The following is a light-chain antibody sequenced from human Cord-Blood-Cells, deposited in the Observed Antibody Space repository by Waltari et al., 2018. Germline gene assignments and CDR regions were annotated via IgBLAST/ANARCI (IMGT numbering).Light chain of an antibody. J-gene: IGKJ2*01. CDR2: CAS. V-gene: IGKV3-20*01. CDR3: QQYGSSPYT. CDR1: QSVSSSY. Sequence: EIVLTQPPGTLSLSPGERATLSCRASQSVSSSYLAWYQQKPGQAPRLLIYCASSRATGIPDRFSGSGSGTDFTLTISRLEPEDFAVYYCQQYGSSPYTFGQGTKLEIK.